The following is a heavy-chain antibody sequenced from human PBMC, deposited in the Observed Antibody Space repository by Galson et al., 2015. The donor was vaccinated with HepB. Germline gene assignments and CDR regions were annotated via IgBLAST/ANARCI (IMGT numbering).Heavy chain of an antibody. J-gene: IGHJ4*02. Sequence: SLRLSCAASTFIFSTYSMNWVRQAPGKGLEWVSYISSSSTTIYYADSVKGRFTISRDNAKNSLYLQMNSLRAEDTAVYYCVLLRGYDLKPLDYWGQGTLVTVPS. CDR1: TFIFSTYS. CDR3: VLLRGYDLKPLDY. D-gene: IGHD5-12*01. CDR2: ISSSSTTI. V-gene: IGHV3-48*04.